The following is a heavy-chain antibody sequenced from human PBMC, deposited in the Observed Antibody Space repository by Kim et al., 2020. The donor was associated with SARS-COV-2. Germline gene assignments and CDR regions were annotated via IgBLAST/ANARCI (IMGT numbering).Heavy chain of an antibody. Sequence: SETLSLTCAVSGGSISSSNWWSWVRQPPGKGLEWIGEIYHSGSTNYNPSLKSRVTISVDKSKNQFSLKLSSVTAADTAVYYCARLVFGYSSSWYSGEDYWGQGTLVTVSS. CDR2: IYHSGST. D-gene: IGHD6-13*01. CDR1: GGSISSSNW. CDR3: ARLVFGYSSSWYSGEDY. J-gene: IGHJ4*02. V-gene: IGHV4-4*02.